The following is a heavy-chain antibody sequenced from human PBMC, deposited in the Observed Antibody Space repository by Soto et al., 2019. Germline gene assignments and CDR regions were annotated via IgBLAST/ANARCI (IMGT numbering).Heavy chain of an antibody. D-gene: IGHD1-26*01. Sequence: ETLSLTCTVSGGSISSYYWSWIRQPPGKGLEWIGYIYYSGSTNYNPSLKSRVTISVDTSKNQFSLKLSSVTAADTAVYYCARYGGGGSYYYYGMDVWGQGTTVTVSS. CDR2: IYYSGST. CDR1: GGSISSYY. CDR3: ARYGGGGSYYYYGMDV. J-gene: IGHJ6*02. V-gene: IGHV4-59*01.